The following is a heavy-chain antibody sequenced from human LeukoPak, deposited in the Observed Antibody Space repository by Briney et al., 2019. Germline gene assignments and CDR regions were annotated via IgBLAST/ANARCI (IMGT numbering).Heavy chain of an antibody. D-gene: IGHD3-22*01. Sequence: PSETLSLTCTVSGASISSYNWSWIRQPAGKGLEWIGRIYTSGSTNYNPSLKSRVTMSVDTSKNQFSLKLSSVTDADTAVYYCARDRVALYYYDSSGYFHDAFDIWGQGTMVTVSS. V-gene: IGHV4-4*07. CDR1: GASISSYN. J-gene: IGHJ3*02. CDR3: ARDRVALYYYDSSGYFHDAFDI. CDR2: IYTSGST.